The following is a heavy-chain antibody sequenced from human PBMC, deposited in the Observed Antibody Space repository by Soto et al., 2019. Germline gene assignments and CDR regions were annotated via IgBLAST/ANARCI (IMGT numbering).Heavy chain of an antibody. J-gene: IGHJ4*02. V-gene: IGHV4-34*01. D-gene: IGHD2-15*01. Sequence: SETLSLTCAVYGGSFGGYYWSWIRQPPGKGLEWIGEINHSGSTNYNPSLKSRVTISVDTSKNQFSLKLSSVTAADTAVYYCARGHIGYCSGGSCLNQYYFDYWGQGTLVTVSS. CDR1: GGSFGGYY. CDR3: ARGHIGYCSGGSCLNQYYFDY. CDR2: INHSGST.